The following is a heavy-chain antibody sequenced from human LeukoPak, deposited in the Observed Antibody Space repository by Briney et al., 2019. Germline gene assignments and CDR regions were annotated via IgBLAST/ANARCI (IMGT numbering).Heavy chain of an antibody. CDR1: GYTFTGYY. CDR3: AGARFSSPRIPNFDY. J-gene: IGHJ4*02. CDR2: INPNSGGT. Sequence: ASVKVSCKASGYTFTGYYMHWVRQAPGQGLEWMGWINPNSGGTNYAQKFQGRVTMTRDTSISTAYMELRSLRSDDTVVYYCAGARFSSPRIPNFDYWGQGTLVTVSS. D-gene: IGHD6-6*01. V-gene: IGHV1-2*02.